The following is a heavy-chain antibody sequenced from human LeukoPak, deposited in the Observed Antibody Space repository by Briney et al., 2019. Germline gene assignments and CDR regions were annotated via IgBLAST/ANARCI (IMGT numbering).Heavy chain of an antibody. CDR2: IYYSGST. CDR1: GGSISSSSYY. D-gene: IGHD3-22*01. Sequence: SETLSLTCTVSGGSISSSSYYWGWIRQPPGKGLEWIGSIYYSGSTYYNPSLKSRVTISVDTSKNQFSLKLSSVTAADTAVYYCARLIRSGRYYDSSGYTEYFQHWGQGTLVTVSS. CDR3: ARLIRSGRYYDSSGYTEYFQH. J-gene: IGHJ1*01. V-gene: IGHV4-39*07.